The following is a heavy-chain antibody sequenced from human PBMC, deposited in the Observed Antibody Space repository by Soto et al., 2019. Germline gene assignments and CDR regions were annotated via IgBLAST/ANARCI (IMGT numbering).Heavy chain of an antibody. J-gene: IGHJ3*01. D-gene: IGHD6-6*01. CDR2: LSRGGGTT. CDR3: AKDGQYRTDGFDV. V-gene: IGHV3-23*01. Sequence: EAQLLESGGDWAQPGRSLRLSCAASGFTFSSHGMSWVRQAPGKGLEWIAGLSRGGGTTYYADSVKGRFTISRDNSKNTLDLIMNSLKVEDTALYYCAKDGQYRTDGFDVWGQGTMVTVSS. CDR1: GFTFSSHG.